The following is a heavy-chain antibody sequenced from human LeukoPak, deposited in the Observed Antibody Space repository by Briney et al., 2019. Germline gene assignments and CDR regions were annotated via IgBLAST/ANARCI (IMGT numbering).Heavy chain of an antibody. CDR3: ARGEGDDYSNYDGGYGMVL. D-gene: IGHD4-11*01. CDR2: ISSSSSYT. V-gene: IGHV3-11*06. J-gene: IGHJ6*02. Sequence: GGSVRLSCAASGFTFSDYYMSWIRQAPGKGLEWVSYISSSSSYTNYADSVKGRFTISRDNAKNSLYLQMNSLRAEDTAVYYCARGEGDDYSNYDGGYGMVLGGQETTVTVSS. CDR1: GFTFSDYY.